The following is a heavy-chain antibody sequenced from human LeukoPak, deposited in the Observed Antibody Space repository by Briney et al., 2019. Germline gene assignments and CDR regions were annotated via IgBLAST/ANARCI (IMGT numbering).Heavy chain of an antibody. CDR3: AYMRGLYYGIDD. V-gene: IGHV3-23*01. D-gene: IGHD3-10*01. CDR2: ISGSDGST. Sequence: GGSLRLSCAASGFTFSSYAMTWVRQAPGKGLEWVSSISGSDGSTYYADSVKGRFTISRDNSKNTLYLQMNSLRAEDTAVYYCAYMRGLYYGIDDWGQGTLVTVSS. CDR1: GFTFSSYA. J-gene: IGHJ4*02.